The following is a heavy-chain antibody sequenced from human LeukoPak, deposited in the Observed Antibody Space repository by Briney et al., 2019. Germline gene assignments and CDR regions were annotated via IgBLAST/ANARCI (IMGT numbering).Heavy chain of an antibody. V-gene: IGHV1-8*03. CDR3: ARDWGYNYGPDY. D-gene: IGHD5-18*01. CDR2: INPNSGGT. J-gene: IGHJ4*02. Sequence: ASVKVSCKASGYTFTSYDINWVRQATGQGLEWMGWINPNSGGTNYAQKFQGRVTITRDTSANTAYMELSSLRSEDTAVYYCARDWGYNYGPDYWGQGTLVTVSS. CDR1: GYTFTSYD.